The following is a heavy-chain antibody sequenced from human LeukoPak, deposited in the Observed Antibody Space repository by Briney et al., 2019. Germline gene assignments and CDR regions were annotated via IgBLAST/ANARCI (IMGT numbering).Heavy chain of an antibody. V-gene: IGHV4-39*01. J-gene: IGHJ5*02. CDR1: GGSISSSSYY. CDR3: ARAGRGNSWNWFDP. Sequence: ETLSLTCTVSGGSISSSSYYWGWIRQPPGKGLEWIGSIYYNGSTYYNPSLKSRVTISVDTSKNQFSLKLSSVTAADTAVYYCARAGRGNSWNWFDPWGQGTLVIVSS. D-gene: IGHD4-23*01. CDR2: IYYNGST.